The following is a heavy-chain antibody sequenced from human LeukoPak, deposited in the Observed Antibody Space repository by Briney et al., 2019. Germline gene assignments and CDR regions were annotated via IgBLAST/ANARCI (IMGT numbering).Heavy chain of an antibody. CDR3: ASGSPSSSWYKY. CDR2: ISGSGGST. D-gene: IGHD6-13*01. CDR1: GFAFSSYA. Sequence: GGSLRLSCAASGFAFSSYAMSWVRQAPGKGLEWVSAISGSGGSTYYADSVKGRFTISRDNSKNTLYLQMNSLRAVDTAVYYCASGSPSSSWYKYWGQGTLVTVSS. V-gene: IGHV3-23*01. J-gene: IGHJ4*02.